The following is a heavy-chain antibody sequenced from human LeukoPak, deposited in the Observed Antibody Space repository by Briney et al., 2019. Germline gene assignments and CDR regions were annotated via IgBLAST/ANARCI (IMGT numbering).Heavy chain of an antibody. V-gene: IGHV5-51*01. CDR2: IYPGDSDT. CDR3: ARQRRVGPQMGDAFDI. Sequence: AGESLKISCKGSGYSFTSYWIGWVRQMPGKGLEWMGIIYPGDSDTRYSPSFQGQVTISADKSISTAYLQWSSLKASDTAMYYCARQRRVGPQMGDAFDIWGQGTMVTVSS. J-gene: IGHJ3*02. CDR1: GYSFTSYW. D-gene: IGHD2-8*01.